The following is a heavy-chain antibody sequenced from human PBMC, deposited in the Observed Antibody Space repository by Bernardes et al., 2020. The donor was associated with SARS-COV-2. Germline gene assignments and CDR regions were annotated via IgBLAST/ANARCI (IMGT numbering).Heavy chain of an antibody. CDR3: ARDRPPYYYGMDV. CDR2: IYSGGST. J-gene: IGHJ6*02. V-gene: IGHV3-53*01. Sequence: GGSLRLSCAASGFTVSSNYMSWVRQAPGKGLEWVSVIYSGGSTYYADSVKGRFTISRDNSKSTLYLQMNSLRAEDTAVYYCARDRPPYYYGMDVWGQGTLVTVSS. CDR1: GFTVSSNY.